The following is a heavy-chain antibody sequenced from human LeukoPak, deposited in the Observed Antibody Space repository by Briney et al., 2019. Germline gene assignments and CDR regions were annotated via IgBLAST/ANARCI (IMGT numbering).Heavy chain of an antibody. Sequence: PSETLSLTCTVSGGSISSYYWSWIRQPPGKGLEWIGYIYYSGSTNYNPSLKSRVTISVDTSKNQFSLKLSSVTAADTAVYYCARGEMATIISPFDYWGQGTLVTVSS. CDR3: ARGEMATIISPFDY. CDR2: IYYSGST. CDR1: GGSISSYY. D-gene: IGHD5-24*01. V-gene: IGHV4-59*01. J-gene: IGHJ4*02.